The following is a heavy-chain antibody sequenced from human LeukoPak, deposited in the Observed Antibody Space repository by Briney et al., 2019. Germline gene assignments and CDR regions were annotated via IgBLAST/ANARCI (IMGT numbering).Heavy chain of an antibody. CDR3: AKDDHYSGYGNNDY. CDR2: ISDSGGST. V-gene: IGHV3-23*01. Sequence: PGGSLRLPCAASGFTFSSYAMSWVRQAPGKGLEWVSAISDSGGSTYYADSVKGRFTISRDNSKNTLYLQMNSLRAEDTAVYYCAKDDHYSGYGNNDYWGQGTLVTVSS. CDR1: GFTFSSYA. J-gene: IGHJ4*02. D-gene: IGHD5-12*01.